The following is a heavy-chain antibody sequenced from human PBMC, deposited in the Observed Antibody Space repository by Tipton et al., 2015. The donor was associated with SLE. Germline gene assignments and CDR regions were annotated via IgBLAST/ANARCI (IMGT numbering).Heavy chain of an antibody. Sequence: SLRLSCAASGFTFSSYALTWVRQAPGKGLEWVSTISGVGDTTYYAASVKGRFTISRDSSKNTMYLHMNSLRAEDTAIYYCARTVVYTDFYFDYWGQGTLVTVSS. CDR1: GFTFSSYA. J-gene: IGHJ4*02. CDR3: ARTVVYTDFYFDY. V-gene: IGHV3-23*01. CDR2: ISGVGDTT. D-gene: IGHD4-23*01.